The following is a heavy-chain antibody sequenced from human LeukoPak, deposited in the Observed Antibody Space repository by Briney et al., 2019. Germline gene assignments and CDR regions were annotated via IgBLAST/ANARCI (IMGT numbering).Heavy chain of an antibody. CDR2: INHSGST. CDR1: GGSFSGYY. CDR3: ARAPGYYDSSGSAFDI. J-gene: IGHJ3*02. V-gene: IGHV4-34*01. Sequence: PSETLSLTCAVYGGSFSGYYWSWIRQPPGKGLEWIGEINHSGSTNYNPSLKSRVTISVDTSKNQFSLKLSSVTAADTAVYYCARAPGYYDSSGSAFDIWVQGTMVTVSS. D-gene: IGHD3-22*01.